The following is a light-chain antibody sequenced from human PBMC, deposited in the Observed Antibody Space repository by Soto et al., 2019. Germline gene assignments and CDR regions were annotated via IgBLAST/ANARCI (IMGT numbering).Light chain of an antibody. CDR1: RGVGTGY. V-gene: IGKV3-20*01. J-gene: IGKJ5*01. Sequence: EIVLTQSPGTLSLSPGERPPSPCRAVRGVGTGYLAGYQQKPGQAPRLLIYGASSGATGIPDRFSGSGSGTDFTLTITRLEPEDFAVYYCQQYGSSPPITFGQGTRLEIK. CDR3: QQYGSSPPIT. CDR2: GAS.